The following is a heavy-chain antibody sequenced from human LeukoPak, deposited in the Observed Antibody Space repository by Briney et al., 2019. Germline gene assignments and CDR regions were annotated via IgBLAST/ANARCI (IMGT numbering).Heavy chain of an antibody. CDR2: ISSSSSYI. CDR1: GFTFSSYS. J-gene: IGHJ4*01. D-gene: IGHD5-18*01. Sequence: GGSLRLSCAASGFTFSSYSMNWVRQAPGKGLEWVSSISSSSSYIYYADSVKGRFTISRDNAKNSLYLRMNSLRAKDTAGYYCARDRIQLWYGNFDYRGQGTLVTVSA. V-gene: IGHV3-21*01. CDR3: ARDRIQLWYGNFDY.